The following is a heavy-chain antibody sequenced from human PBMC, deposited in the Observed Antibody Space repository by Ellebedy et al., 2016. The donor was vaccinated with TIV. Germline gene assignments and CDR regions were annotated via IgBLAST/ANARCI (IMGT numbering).Heavy chain of an antibody. D-gene: IGHD1-26*01. V-gene: IGHV3-30*03. CDR2: ISYDGSNK. CDR1: GFTFSSYG. CDR3: ARDPTSGSYYVGYYFDY. Sequence: GESLKISCAASGFTFSSYGMHWVRQAPGKGLEWVAVISYDGSNKYFADSVKGRFTISRDNSKNTLYLQMNSLRAEDTAVYYCARDPTSGSYYVGYYFDYWGQGTLVTVSS. J-gene: IGHJ4*02.